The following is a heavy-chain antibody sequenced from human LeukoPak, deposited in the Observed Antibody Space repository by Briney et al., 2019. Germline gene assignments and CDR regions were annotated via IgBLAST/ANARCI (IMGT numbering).Heavy chain of an antibody. Sequence: PGGSLRLSCAASGFTLRSHGMHWVRQAPGKGLEWVAVISYDESNKHYADSVKGRFTISRDTSRNTLYLQMDSLRAEDTALYYCAKDSSTGWHYFDYWGQGTVVTVSS. D-gene: IGHD2-2*01. CDR3: AKDSSTGWHYFDY. V-gene: IGHV3-30*18. CDR2: ISYDESNK. CDR1: GFTLRSHG. J-gene: IGHJ4*02.